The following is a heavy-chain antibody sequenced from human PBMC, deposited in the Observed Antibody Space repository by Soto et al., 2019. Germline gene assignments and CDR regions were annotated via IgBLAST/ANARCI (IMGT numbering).Heavy chain of an antibody. V-gene: IGHV1-8*01. CDR1: GYTFTSYD. CDR2: MNPNSGNT. D-gene: IGHD3-16*01. Sequence: QVQLVQSGAEVKKPGASVKVSCKASGYTFTSYDINWVRQATGQGLEWMGWMNPNSGNTGYAKKFQVGVNMTRNTSIRTAYMEMSSLRSEDTAVYYCARESLRGGLHYWGQGTLVTVSS. J-gene: IGHJ4*02. CDR3: ARESLRGGLHY.